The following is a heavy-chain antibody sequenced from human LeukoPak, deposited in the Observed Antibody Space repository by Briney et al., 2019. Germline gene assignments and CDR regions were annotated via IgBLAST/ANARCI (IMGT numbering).Heavy chain of an antibody. CDR1: GGSISSYY. CDR3: ARVVYSGSRGYFDY. J-gene: IGHJ4*02. D-gene: IGHD3-10*01. V-gene: IGHV4-59*12. Sequence: SEILSLTCTVSGGSISSYYWTWIRQPPGKGLEWIGYIYYSGSTNYNPSLKSRVTMSVDTSKTQFSLKLGSVTAADTAVYYCARVVYSGSRGYFDYWGQGTLVTVSS. CDR2: IYYSGST.